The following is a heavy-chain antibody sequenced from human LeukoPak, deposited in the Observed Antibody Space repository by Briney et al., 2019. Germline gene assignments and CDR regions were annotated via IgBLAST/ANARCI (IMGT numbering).Heavy chain of an antibody. Sequence: GRSLRLSCAASGFNFNSYAVHWVRQAPGKGLEWVAFISYDGSNKYYADSVKGRFTISRDTSKTTLYLQMNSLRTGDTALYYCATELRILSWGVDAFDIWGQGTMVTVSS. V-gene: IGHV3-30*04. D-gene: IGHD3-16*01. CDR2: ISYDGSNK. CDR3: ATELRILSWGVDAFDI. J-gene: IGHJ3*02. CDR1: GFNFNSYA.